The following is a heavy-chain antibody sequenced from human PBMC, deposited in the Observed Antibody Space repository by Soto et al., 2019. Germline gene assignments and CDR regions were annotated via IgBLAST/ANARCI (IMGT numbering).Heavy chain of an antibody. J-gene: IGHJ4*02. CDR1: GFTVSSNY. CDR2: IYSGGNT. Sequence: EVQLVETGGGLIQPGGSLRLSCTASGFTVSSNYMTWVRQAPGKGLEWVSVIYSGGNTYYADSVKGRFTSSRDKSKNTLYLQMNSLRAEDTVVYYCAGATGRYWGQGTLVTVSS. CDR3: AGATGRY. D-gene: IGHD1-1*01. V-gene: IGHV3-53*02.